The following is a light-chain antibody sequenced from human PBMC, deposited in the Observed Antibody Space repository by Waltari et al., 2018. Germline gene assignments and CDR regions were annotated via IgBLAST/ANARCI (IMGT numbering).Light chain of an antibody. V-gene: IGKV3-20*01. CDR1: QSVSRNY. Sequence: EIVLTQTPGTLSLSPGERATLSCRASQSVSRNYLNWYQQKGGQAPRLLIHGASIRATGIPVRFSGSGSGTDFTLTISGLEPEDFAVYYCQQYDGEVLTFGGGTKVEI. J-gene: IGKJ4*01. CDR3: QQYDGEVLT. CDR2: GAS.